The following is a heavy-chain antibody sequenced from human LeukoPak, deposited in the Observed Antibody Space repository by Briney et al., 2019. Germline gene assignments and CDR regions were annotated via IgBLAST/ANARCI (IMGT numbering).Heavy chain of an antibody. Sequence: SETLSLTRTVSGGSISSSSYYWGWIRQPPGKGLEWIGSIYYSGSTYYNPSLKSRVTISVDTSKNQFSLKLSSVTAADTAVYYCARHGVGFGLAVAGVASDYWGQGTLVTVSS. J-gene: IGHJ4*02. CDR3: ARHGVGFGLAVAGVASDY. CDR1: GGSISSSSYY. CDR2: IYYSGST. V-gene: IGHV4-39*01. D-gene: IGHD6-19*01.